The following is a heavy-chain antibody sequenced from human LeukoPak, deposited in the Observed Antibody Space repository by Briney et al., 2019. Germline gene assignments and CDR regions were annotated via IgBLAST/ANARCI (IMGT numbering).Heavy chain of an antibody. D-gene: IGHD3-10*01. V-gene: IGHV3-NL1*01. CDR1: GFTFSSYG. J-gene: IGHJ4*02. Sequence: PGRSLRLSCAASGFTFSSYGTHWVRQAPGKGLDRVSVIYSNGNAYYADSAKGRFTISRDNSKNMVHLQMNSLRTEDTAIYFCARDGDYGSESFWGQGTLVTVSS. CDR3: ARDGDYGSESF. CDR2: IYSNGNA.